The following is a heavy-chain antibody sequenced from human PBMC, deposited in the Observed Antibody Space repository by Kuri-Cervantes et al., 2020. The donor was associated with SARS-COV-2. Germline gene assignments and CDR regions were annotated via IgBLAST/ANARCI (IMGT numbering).Heavy chain of an antibody. J-gene: IGHJ3*02. CDR3: AKHLPYTMIVVGAFDI. D-gene: IGHD3-22*01. Sequence: GESLKISCAASGFTFSSYAMSWVRQAPGKGLEWVSAISGSGGSTYYADSVKGRFTISRDNSKNTLYLQMNSLRAEDTAVYYCAKHLPYTMIVVGAFDIWGQGTMDTVSS. CDR2: ISGSGGST. V-gene: IGHV3-23*01. CDR1: GFTFSSYA.